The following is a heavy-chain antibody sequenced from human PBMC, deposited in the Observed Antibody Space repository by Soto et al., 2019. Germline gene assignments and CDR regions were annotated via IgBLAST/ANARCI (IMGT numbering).Heavy chain of an antibody. CDR2: IYPADSDA. J-gene: IGHJ6*02. V-gene: IGHV5-51*01. Sequence: GESLKISCKGSGYSFTTYWIGWVRQMPGKGLEWMGIIYPADSDARYSPSFQGQVTISADKSISTAYLQWSGLKASDTAIYYCARIRGYSGYDPSGYGMDVWGQGTTVTVSS. CDR3: ARIRGYSGYDPSGYGMDV. CDR1: GYSFTTYW. D-gene: IGHD5-12*01.